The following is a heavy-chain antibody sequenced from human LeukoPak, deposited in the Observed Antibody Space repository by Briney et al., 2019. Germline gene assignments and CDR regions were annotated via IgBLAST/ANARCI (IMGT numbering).Heavy chain of an antibody. CDR3: ARRIWFGELLSDYFDY. D-gene: IGHD3-10*01. CDR1: GGSFSGYY. V-gene: IGHV4-34*01. Sequence: PSETLSLTCAVYGGSFSGYYWSWIRQPPGKGLEWIGEINHSGSTNYNPSLKSRVTISVDTSKNQSSLKLSSVTAADTAVYYCARRIWFGELLSDYFDYWGQGTLVTVSS. J-gene: IGHJ4*02. CDR2: INHSGST.